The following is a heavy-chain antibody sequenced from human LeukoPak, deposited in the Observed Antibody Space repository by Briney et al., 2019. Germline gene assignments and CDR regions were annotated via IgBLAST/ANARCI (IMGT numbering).Heavy chain of an antibody. Sequence: PGGSLRLSCAASGFTFSNYWMNWVRQAPGKGLEWVAVISYDGSNKYYADSVKGRFTISRDNSKNTLYLQMNSLRAEDTAVYYCAKALELLYFDYWGQGTLVTVSS. D-gene: IGHD1-7*01. CDR1: GFTFSNYW. CDR2: ISYDGSNK. V-gene: IGHV3-30*18. J-gene: IGHJ4*02. CDR3: AKALELLYFDY.